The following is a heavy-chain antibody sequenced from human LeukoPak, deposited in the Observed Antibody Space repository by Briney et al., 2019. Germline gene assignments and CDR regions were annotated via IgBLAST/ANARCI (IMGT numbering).Heavy chain of an antibody. CDR2: IKQDGSEA. J-gene: IGHJ4*02. D-gene: IGHD3-3*01. V-gene: IGHV3-7*04. CDR1: GFTFSTYW. CDR3: SRAVTSGYYNLYFDY. Sequence: PGGSLRLSCAASGFTFSTYWMNWARQAPGKGLEWVANIKQDGSEAFYVESVKGRFTISRDNAKNSLYLQINSLRAEDTAMYYCSRAVTSGYYNLYFDYWGQGTLVTVSS.